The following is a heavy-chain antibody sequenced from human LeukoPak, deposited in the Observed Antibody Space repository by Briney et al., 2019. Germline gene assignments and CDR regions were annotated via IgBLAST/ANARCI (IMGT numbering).Heavy chain of an antibody. Sequence: ASVKVSCKASGYTFTGYYMHWVRQAPGQGLEWRGRINPNSGGTNYAQKFQGRVTMTRDTSISTAYMEQSRLRSDDMAVYYCARSDSDWFDPWGQGTLVTVSS. J-gene: IGHJ5*02. CDR3: ARSDSDWFDP. CDR1: GYTFTGYY. V-gene: IGHV1-2*06. CDR2: INPNSGGT. D-gene: IGHD2-21*01.